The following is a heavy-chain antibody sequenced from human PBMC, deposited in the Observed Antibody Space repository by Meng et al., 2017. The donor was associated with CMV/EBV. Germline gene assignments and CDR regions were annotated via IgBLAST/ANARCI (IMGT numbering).Heavy chain of an antibody. D-gene: IGHD6-19*01. CDR3: ARSTGWSRFDS. V-gene: IGHV1-2*02. J-gene: IGHJ4*01. CDR2: INPNDAT. CDR1: GYKMADYY. Sequence: QVHLAQSGAEVKKPGXPVKVSCEASGYKMADYYIHWMRQAPGQWLEWMGWINPNDATNYAHSFQGRVTMTRDMSMNTVYMELSRLTSDDTAVYYCARSTGWSRFDSWGLGTLVTVSS.